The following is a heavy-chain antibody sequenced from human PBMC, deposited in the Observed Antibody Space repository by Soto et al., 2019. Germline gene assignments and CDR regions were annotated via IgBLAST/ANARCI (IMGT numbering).Heavy chain of an antibody. V-gene: IGHV5-10-1*01. CDR1: GYSFTSYW. CDR3: ARRKLTFGRLVGMDV. CDR2: IDPSDSYT. Sequence: GESLKISCKGSGYSFTSYWISWVRQMPGKGLEWMGRIDPSDSYTNYSPSFQGHVTISADKSISTAYLQWSSLKASDTAMYYCARRKLTFGRLVGMDVWGQGTTVTVSS. D-gene: IGHD3-10*01. J-gene: IGHJ6*02.